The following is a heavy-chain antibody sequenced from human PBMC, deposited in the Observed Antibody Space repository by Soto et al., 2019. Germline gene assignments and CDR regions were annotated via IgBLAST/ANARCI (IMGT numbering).Heavy chain of an antibody. CDR1: GGSISSYY. V-gene: IGHV4-59*01. J-gene: IGHJ5*02. D-gene: IGHD3-10*01. Sequence: KPSETLSLTCTVSGGSISSYYWSWIRQPPGKGLEWIGYIYYSGSTNYNPSLKSRVTISVDTSKNQFSLKLSSVTAADTAVYYCARDRWITMVRGRTDQNWFDPWGQGTLVTVSS. CDR2: IYYSGST. CDR3: ARDRWITMVRGRTDQNWFDP.